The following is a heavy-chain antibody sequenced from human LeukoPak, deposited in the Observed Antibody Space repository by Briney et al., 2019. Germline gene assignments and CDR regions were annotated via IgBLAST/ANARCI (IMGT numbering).Heavy chain of an antibody. CDR3: ARRHNRITMMIGDAFDT. CDR1: GGSISSGSYY. V-gene: IGHV4-39*07. CDR2: IYYSGST. J-gene: IGHJ3*02. Sequence: KSSETLSLTCTVSGGSISSGSYYWGWIRQPPGKGLEWIGSIYYSGSTYYNPSLKSRVTISVDTSKNQFSLKLSSVTAADPTVYYCARRHNRITMMIGDAFDTWGEGTMVTISS. D-gene: IGHD3-22*01.